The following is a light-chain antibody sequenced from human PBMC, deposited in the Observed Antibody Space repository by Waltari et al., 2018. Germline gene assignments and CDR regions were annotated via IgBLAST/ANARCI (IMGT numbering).Light chain of an antibody. CDR1: NIGSKS. CDR3: QVWDSSSDLFVV. J-gene: IGLJ2*01. V-gene: IGLV3-21*04. Sequence: SYVLTQPPSVSVAPGETASITWGGNNIGSKSVHWYQQKPGQAPVRVTYYDSDRPPGDPERFSGSNSGNTATLTISRVEAGDEADYCCQVWDSSSDLFVVFGGGTKLTVL. CDR2: YDS.